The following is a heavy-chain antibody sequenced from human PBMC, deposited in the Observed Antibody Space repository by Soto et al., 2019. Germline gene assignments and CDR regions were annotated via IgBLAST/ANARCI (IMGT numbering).Heavy chain of an antibody. V-gene: IGHV1-69*13. CDR3: ARDRDYSSSSAWFDP. CDR1: GGTFSSYA. D-gene: IGHD6-6*01. J-gene: IGHJ5*02. CDR2: IIPIFGTA. Sequence: ASVKVSCKASGGTFSSYAISWVRQAPGQGLEWMGGIIPIFGTANYAQKFQGRVTITADESTSTAYMELSSLRSEDTAVYYCARDRDYSSSSAWFDPWGQGTLVTVSS.